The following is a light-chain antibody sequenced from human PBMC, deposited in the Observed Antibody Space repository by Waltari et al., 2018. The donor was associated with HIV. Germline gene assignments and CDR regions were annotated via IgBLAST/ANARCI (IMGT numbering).Light chain of an antibody. J-gene: IGKJ1*01. V-gene: IGKV1-39*01. Sequence: DFTMTQSPSSLSASVGDSVTITSRASQNIYSHLIWYQQRPGKAPKLLIYAASSMQSGVPARFGGSGSGTDYTLTISSLQPEDFATYYCQQSHTTPRTFGQGTKVEIK. CDR2: AAS. CDR1: QNIYSH. CDR3: QQSHTTPRT.